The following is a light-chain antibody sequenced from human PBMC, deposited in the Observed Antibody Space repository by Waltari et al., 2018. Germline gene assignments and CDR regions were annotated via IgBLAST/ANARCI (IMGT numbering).Light chain of an antibody. CDR3: QQYEAHPFT. V-gene: IGKV1-16*02. Sequence: DIQLTQSPSSLSASVGDRVTITCRASQGIRKSLTWFQQKPGTDPNSLIYDASNLQSGVPSKFSGSGSGTDFSLTISSLQPDDFATYYCQQYEAHPFTFGQGTTLEVK. J-gene: IGKJ2*01. CDR2: DAS. CDR1: QGIRKS.